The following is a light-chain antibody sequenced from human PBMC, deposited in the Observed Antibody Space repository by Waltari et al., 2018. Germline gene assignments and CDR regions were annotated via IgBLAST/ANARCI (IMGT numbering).Light chain of an antibody. CDR3: QTGGHGTWV. V-gene: IGLV4-69*01. CDR1: SGHSSNV. CDR2: VNSDGSH. Sequence: QLVLTQSPPASASLGASVKLTCTLSSGHSSNVIAWLQEQPGKGPRYLMKVNSDGSHSKGDEIPDRFSGSSSGAERYLTISSLQSEDEADYYCQTGGHGTWVFGGGTKLTVL. J-gene: IGLJ3*02.